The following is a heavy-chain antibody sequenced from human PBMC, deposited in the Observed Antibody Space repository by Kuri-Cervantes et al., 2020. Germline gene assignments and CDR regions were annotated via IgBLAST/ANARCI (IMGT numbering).Heavy chain of an antibody. Sequence: SETLSLTCTVSGGSINNYYWSWIRLPPGKGLEWIGYIYSSGSTNYNPSLKSRVTISVDTSKNQFSLKLSSVTAADTAVYYCARVGYSYATYGMDVWGQGTTVTVSS. J-gene: IGHJ6*02. CDR1: GGSINNYY. CDR2: IYSSGST. D-gene: IGHD5-18*01. V-gene: IGHV4-59*12. CDR3: ARVGYSYATYGMDV.